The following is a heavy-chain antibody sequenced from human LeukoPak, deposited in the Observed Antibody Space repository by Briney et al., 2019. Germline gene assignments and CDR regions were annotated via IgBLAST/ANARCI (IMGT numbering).Heavy chain of an antibody. CDR1: GLTFSDYS. CDR3: AKPLYQYYFGSGTQDY. Sequence: GGSLRLSCAASGLTFSDYSMTWVRQAPGKGLEWVSGISPGGDSTYYADSVKGRFTISRDNSKNTLYLQMSSLRAEDAAVYYCAKPLYQYYFGSGTQDYWGQGTLVTVSS. CDR2: ISPGGDST. V-gene: IGHV3-23*01. D-gene: IGHD3-10*01. J-gene: IGHJ4*02.